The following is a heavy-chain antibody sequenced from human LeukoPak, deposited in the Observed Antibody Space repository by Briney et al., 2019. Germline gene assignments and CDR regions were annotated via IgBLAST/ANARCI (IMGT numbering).Heavy chain of an antibody. Sequence: PGGSLRLSCEASGFTFRDYAMNWVRQAPGNGLEWVSSISGGGDKATYAESVRGRFTVSRDSSRNTVYLQMNSLRAEDTAFYLCARGPYLRLDSGSFFDYWGQGTLGTVSS. CDR1: GFTFRDYA. J-gene: IGHJ4*02. CDR2: ISGGGDKA. CDR3: ARGPYLRLDSGSFFDY. V-gene: IGHV3-23*01. D-gene: IGHD1-26*01.